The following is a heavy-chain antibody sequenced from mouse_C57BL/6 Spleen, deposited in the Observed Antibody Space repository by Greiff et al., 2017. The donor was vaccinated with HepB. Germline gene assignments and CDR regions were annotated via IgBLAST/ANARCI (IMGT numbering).Heavy chain of an antibody. Sequence: EVQRVESGGGLVQPGGSLSLSCAASGFTFTDYYMSWVRQPPGKALEWLGFIRNKANGYTTEYSASVKGRFTISRDNSQSILYLQMNALRSEDSATYYCARYNYGYSYWYFDVWGTGTTVTVSS. D-gene: IGHD2-2*01. CDR2: IRNKANGYTT. CDR3: ARYNYGYSYWYFDV. J-gene: IGHJ1*03. CDR1: GFTFTDYY. V-gene: IGHV7-3*01.